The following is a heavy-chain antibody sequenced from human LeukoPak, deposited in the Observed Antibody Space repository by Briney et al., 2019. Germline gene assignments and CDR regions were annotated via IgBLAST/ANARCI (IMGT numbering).Heavy chain of an antibody. CDR3: ASTWAIAAAGNY. V-gene: IGHV3-30*04. D-gene: IGHD6-13*01. CDR2: ISYDGSNK. J-gene: IGHJ4*02. CDR1: GFTFSSYA. Sequence: PGGSLRPSCAASGFTFSSYAMHWVRQAPGKGLEWVAVISYDGSNKYYADSVKGRFTISRDNAKNSLYLQMNSLRAEDTAVYYCASTWAIAAAGNYWGQGTLVTVSS.